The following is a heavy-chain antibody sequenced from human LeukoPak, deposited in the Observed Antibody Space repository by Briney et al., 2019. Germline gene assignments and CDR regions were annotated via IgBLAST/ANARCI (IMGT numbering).Heavy chain of an antibody. CDR1: GYSFTSYW. Sequence: GESLKISCKGSGYSFTSYWIGWVRQMPGKGLEWMGLIYPGDSDTRYNPSFQGQVTISADKSISTAYLQWSSLKASDTAMYYCARQRTPYCTGGTCPFDYWGQGTLVTVSS. D-gene: IGHD2-15*01. J-gene: IGHJ4*02. CDR3: ARQRTPYCTGGTCPFDY. CDR2: IYPGDSDT. V-gene: IGHV5-51*01.